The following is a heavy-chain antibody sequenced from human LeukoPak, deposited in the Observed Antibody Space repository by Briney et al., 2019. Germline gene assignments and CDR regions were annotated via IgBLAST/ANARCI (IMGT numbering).Heavy chain of an antibody. Sequence: SGGSLRLSCAASGFTFDDYDMSWVRQAPGKGLEWVSGINWNGGSTGYADSVKGRFTISGDNAKNSLYLQMNSLRAEDTALYYCAREEGGYFDYWGQGTLVTVSS. CDR2: INWNGGST. CDR1: GFTFDDYD. V-gene: IGHV3-20*04. J-gene: IGHJ4*02. D-gene: IGHD3-16*01. CDR3: AREEGGYFDY.